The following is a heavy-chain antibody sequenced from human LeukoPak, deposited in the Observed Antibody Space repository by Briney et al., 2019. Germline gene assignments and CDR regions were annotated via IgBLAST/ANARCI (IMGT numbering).Heavy chain of an antibody. CDR2: INHSGST. Sequence: PSETLSLTCAVYGGSFSGYYWSWIRQPPGKGLVWIGEINHSGSTNYNPSLKSRVTISVDTSKNQFSLKLSSVTAADTAVYYCARVSSSWSLFDYRGQGTWSPSPQ. J-gene: IGHJ4*02. V-gene: IGHV4-34*01. D-gene: IGHD6-13*01. CDR3: ARVSSSWSLFDY. CDR1: GGSFSGYY.